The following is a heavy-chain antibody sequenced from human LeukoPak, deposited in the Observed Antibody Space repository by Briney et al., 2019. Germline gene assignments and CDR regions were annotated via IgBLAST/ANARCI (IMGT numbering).Heavy chain of an antibody. J-gene: IGHJ4*02. V-gene: IGHV3-33*01. D-gene: IGHD3-10*01. CDR2: IWYDGSNK. CDR1: GFTFSSYG. Sequence: GRSLRLSCAASGFTFSSYGMHWVRQAPGKGLEWVAVIWYDGSNKYYADSVKGRFTISRDNSKNTLYLQMNSLRAEDTAVYNCARGRGSYSLDYWGQGTLVTVSS. CDR3: ARGRGSYSLDY.